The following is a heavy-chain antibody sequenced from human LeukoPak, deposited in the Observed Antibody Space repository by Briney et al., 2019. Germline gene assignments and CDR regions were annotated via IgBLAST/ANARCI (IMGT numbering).Heavy chain of an antibody. Sequence: GGSLRLSCAASGFTVSSNYMSWVRQAPGKGLEWVSVIYSGGSTYYADSVKGRFTISRDNSKNTLYLQMNSLRAEDTAVYYCARDSCSGGSCYSLGPQGYWGQGTLVTVSS. V-gene: IGHV3-66*01. CDR3: ARDSCSGGSCYSLGPQGY. CDR2: IYSGGST. J-gene: IGHJ4*02. CDR1: GFTVSSNY. D-gene: IGHD2-15*01.